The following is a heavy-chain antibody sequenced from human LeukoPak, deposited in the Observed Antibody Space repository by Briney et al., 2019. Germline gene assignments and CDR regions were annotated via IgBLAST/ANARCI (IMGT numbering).Heavy chain of an antibody. V-gene: IGHV3-48*04. CDR3: ARAHPSGWFYFDY. CDR2: ISSSGYTM. CDR1: GFTFSSYS. J-gene: IGHJ4*02. D-gene: IGHD6-19*01. Sequence: SGGSRRLSCAASGFTFSSYSMNWVRQAPGKGLEWVSYISSSGYTMYYADSVKGRFTISRDNAKNSLYLQMNSLRAEDTAVYYCARAHPSGWFYFDYWGQGTLVTVSS.